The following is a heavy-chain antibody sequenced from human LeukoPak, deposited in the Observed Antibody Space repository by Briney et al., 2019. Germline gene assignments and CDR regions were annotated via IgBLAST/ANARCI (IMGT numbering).Heavy chain of an antibody. CDR2: IYPGDSDT. Sequence: GESLKISCKGSGYSVTSYWIGWGRQMPGKGLEWMGIIYPGDSDTRYSPSFQGQVTISADKSISTAYLQWSSLKASDTAMYYCARPQGYCSGGSCYFIFDYWGQGTLVTVSS. V-gene: IGHV5-51*01. CDR1: GYSVTSYW. CDR3: ARPQGYCSGGSCYFIFDY. D-gene: IGHD2-15*01. J-gene: IGHJ4*02.